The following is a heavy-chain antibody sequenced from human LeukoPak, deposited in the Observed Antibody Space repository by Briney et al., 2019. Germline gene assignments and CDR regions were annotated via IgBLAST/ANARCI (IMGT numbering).Heavy chain of an antibody. D-gene: IGHD6-13*01. CDR3: ATRIAAAGILN. CDR2: ISAKNGNT. V-gene: IGHV1-18*01. J-gene: IGHJ4*02. Sequence: GASVKVSCKASGYTFSSFGVTWVRQAPGQGLEWMGWISAKNGNTSYAEKFQGRVTMTTDTSTSTAYMELSSLRSEDTAAYYCATRIAAAGILNWGQGTLVTVSS. CDR1: GYTFSSFG.